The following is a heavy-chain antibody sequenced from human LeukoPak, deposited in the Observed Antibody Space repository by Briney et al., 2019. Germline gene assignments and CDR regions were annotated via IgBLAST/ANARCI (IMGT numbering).Heavy chain of an antibody. Sequence: GGSLRLSCAASGFAFSDFWMSWVRQAPGKGLEWVANIRHDGNAKNYVPSVRDRFTISRDNAKNSLYLQMNSLTVEDTAVYYCATSHDSAGNDWGQGTLVTVSS. CDR1: GFAFSDFW. D-gene: IGHD2-15*01. V-gene: IGHV3-7*01. CDR3: ATSHDSAGND. J-gene: IGHJ4*02. CDR2: IRHDGNAK.